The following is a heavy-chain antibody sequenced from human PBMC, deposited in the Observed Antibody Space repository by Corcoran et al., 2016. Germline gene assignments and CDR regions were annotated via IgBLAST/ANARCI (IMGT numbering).Heavy chain of an antibody. D-gene: IGHD2-2*01. CDR2: INPSGGST. CDR3: ARSGGGEIVVVPAANYYYGMDV. V-gene: IGHV1-46*01. J-gene: IGHJ6*02. CDR1: GYTFTSYY. Sequence: QVQLVQSGAEVKKPGASVKVSCKASGYTFTSYYMHWVRQAPGQGLEWMGIINPSGGSTSYAQKFQGRVTMTRDTSTSTVYMELSSLRSEDTAVYYCARSGGGEIVVVPAANYYYGMDVWGQGTTVTVSS.